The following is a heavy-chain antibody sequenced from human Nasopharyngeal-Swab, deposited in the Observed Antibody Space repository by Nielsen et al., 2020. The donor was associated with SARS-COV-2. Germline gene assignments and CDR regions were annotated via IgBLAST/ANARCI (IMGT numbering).Heavy chain of an antibody. CDR2: IYYSGST. D-gene: IGHD3-3*01. Sequence: LSLTCTVSGGSISSGGYYWSWIRQHPGKGLEWIGYIYYSGSTYYNPSLKSRVTISVDTSKNQFSLKLSSVTAADTAVYYCARDLLEHGRFDYWGQGTLVTVSS. CDR1: GGSISSGGYY. V-gene: IGHV4-31*03. CDR3: ARDLLEHGRFDY. J-gene: IGHJ4*02.